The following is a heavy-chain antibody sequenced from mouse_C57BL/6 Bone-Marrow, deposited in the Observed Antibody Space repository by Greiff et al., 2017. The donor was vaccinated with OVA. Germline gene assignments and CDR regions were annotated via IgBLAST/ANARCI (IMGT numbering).Heavy chain of an antibody. Sequence: VQLQQSGAELVRPGTSVKMSCKASGYTFTNYWIGWAKQRPGHGLEWIGDIYPGGGYTNYNEKFKGKATLTADKSSSTAYMQFSSLTSEDSAIYYCARGDYNYFDYWGQGTTLTVSS. J-gene: IGHJ2*01. V-gene: IGHV1-63*01. CDR3: ARGDYNYFDY. D-gene: IGHD2-4*01. CDR1: GYTFTNYW. CDR2: IYPGGGYT.